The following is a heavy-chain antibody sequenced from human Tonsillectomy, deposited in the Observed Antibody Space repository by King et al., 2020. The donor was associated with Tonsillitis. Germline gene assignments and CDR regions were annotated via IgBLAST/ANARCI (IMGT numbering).Heavy chain of an antibody. CDR1: GFIFSSYA. V-gene: IGHV3-30*04. J-gene: IGHJ6*02. CDR3: AREITMVRGPIDYYGMDV. Sequence: VQLVESGGGVVQPGRSLRLSCAASGFIFSSYAMHWVRQAPGKGLEWVVVISYDGSNKYYADSVKGRFTISRDNSKNTLYLQMHSLRAEDTAVYYCAREITMVRGPIDYYGMDVWGHGTTVTVSS. CDR2: ISYDGSNK. D-gene: IGHD3-10*01.